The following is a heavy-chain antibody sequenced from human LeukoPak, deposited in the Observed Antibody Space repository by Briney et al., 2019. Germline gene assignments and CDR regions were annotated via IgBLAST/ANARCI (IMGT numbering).Heavy chain of an antibody. V-gene: IGHV3-23*01. D-gene: IGHD6-19*01. J-gene: IGHJ4*02. CDR3: AKAEGKNPTGGRWLD. CDR1: GFTFSSYA. CDR2: ISGSGGYT. Sequence: PGGSLRLSCAASGFTFSSYAMTWVRQAPGMGLESVSAISGSGGYTYYVDSVKGRFTISRDNSKNTLYLQMNSLRAEDTAIYYCAKAEGKNPTGGRWLDWGQGTLVTVSS.